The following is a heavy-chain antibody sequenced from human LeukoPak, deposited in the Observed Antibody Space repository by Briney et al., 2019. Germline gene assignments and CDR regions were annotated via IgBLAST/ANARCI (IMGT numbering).Heavy chain of an antibody. CDR1: GGTFSSYA. D-gene: IGHD6-6*01. CDR3: ARWGGNGAARTARYYCYYMDV. V-gene: IGHV1-8*02. J-gene: IGHJ6*03. CDR2: MNPNSGNT. Sequence: EASVKVSCKASGGTFSSYAISWVRQAPGQGLEWMGWMNPNSGNTGYAQKFQGRVTMTRNTSISTAYMELSSLRSEDTAVYYCARWGGNGAARTARYYCYYMDVWGKGTTVTVSS.